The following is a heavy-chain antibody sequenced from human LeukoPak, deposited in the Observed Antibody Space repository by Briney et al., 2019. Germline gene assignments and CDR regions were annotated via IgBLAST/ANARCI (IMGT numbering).Heavy chain of an antibody. J-gene: IGHJ4*02. CDR1: GFPYDVQT. D-gene: IGHD1-26*01. CDR2: MREDGREI. V-gene: IGHV3-7*01. Sequence: PGGSLRLSCVASGFPYDVQTMSWVRQAPGKGLEWVASMREDGREIHYVDSVKGRFTISRDNPKNSLYLQMNSLRAEDTAVYYCARGGATRGRFENWGQGTLVTVSS. CDR3: ARGGATRGRFEN.